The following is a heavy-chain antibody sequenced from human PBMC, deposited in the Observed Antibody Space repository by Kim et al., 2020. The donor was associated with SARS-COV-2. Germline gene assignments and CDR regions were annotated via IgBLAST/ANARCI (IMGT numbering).Heavy chain of an antibody. CDR3: TKLLPSQYGSGSYYNGGFDY. CDR1: GFTFDDYA. D-gene: IGHD3-10*01. V-gene: IGHV3-9*01. Sequence: SLRLSCAASGFTFDDYAMHWVRQAPGKGLEWVSGISWNSGSIGYADSVKGRFTISRDNAKNSLYLQMNSLRAEDTALYYCTKLLPSQYGSGSYYNGGFDYWGQGTLVTVSS. J-gene: IGHJ4*02. CDR2: ISWNSGSI.